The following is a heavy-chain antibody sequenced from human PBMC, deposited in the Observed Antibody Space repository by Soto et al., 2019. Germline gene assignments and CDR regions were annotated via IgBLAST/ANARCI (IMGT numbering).Heavy chain of an antibody. Sequence: QVQLMQSGAEVKKPGSSVKVSCKASGGTFSSYAISWVRQAPGQGLEWMGGIIPIFGTANYAQKFQDRGTITADESTSTAYMELSSLRSEDTAVYYCARVVGLKVGIAVRYNYYAMDVWGQGTTVNVSS. J-gene: IGHJ6*02. CDR1: GGTFSSYA. CDR3: ARVVGLKVGIAVRYNYYAMDV. V-gene: IGHV1-69*01. CDR2: IIPIFGTA. D-gene: IGHD6-19*01.